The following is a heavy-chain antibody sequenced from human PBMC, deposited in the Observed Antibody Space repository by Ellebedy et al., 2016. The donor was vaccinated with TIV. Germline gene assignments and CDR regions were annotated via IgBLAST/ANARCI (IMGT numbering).Heavy chain of an antibody. Sequence: PGGSLRLSCAASGFSFSDWYMDWVRQAPGRGLEWVGRIKNKADSYTTHYAASVKGRFTISRDNSKNSLYLQMDSLNTEDTAVDYCARDNWGSYDYWGQGTLVTVSS. J-gene: IGHJ4*02. V-gene: IGHV3-72*01. CDR3: ARDNWGSYDY. D-gene: IGHD3-16*01. CDR2: IKNKADSYTT. CDR1: GFSFSDWY.